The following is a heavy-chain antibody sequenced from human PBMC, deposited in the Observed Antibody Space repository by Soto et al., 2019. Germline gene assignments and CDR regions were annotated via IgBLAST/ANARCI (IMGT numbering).Heavy chain of an antibody. Sequence: ASVKVSCKASGYTFTSYGISWVRQAPGQGLEWMGWISAYNGNTNYAQKLQGRVTMTTDTSTSTAYMELRSLRSDDTAAYYCARGGYYDSSGYYYGPAGFDPWGQGTLVTVSS. CDR1: GYTFTSYG. CDR3: ARGGYYDSSGYYYGPAGFDP. V-gene: IGHV1-18*04. D-gene: IGHD3-22*01. J-gene: IGHJ5*02. CDR2: ISAYNGNT.